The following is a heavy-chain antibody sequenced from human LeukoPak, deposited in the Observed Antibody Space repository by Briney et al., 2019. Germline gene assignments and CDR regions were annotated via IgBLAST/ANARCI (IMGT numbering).Heavy chain of an antibody. D-gene: IGHD1-7*01. CDR1: GFTFSSYA. CDR3: AKDPTGGNWSYVPWGY. J-gene: IGHJ4*02. Sequence: PGGSLRLSCAASGFTFSSYAMSWVRQAPGKGLEWVSAISGSGGSTYYADSVKGRFTISRDNSKNTLYLQMNSLRAEDTAVYYCAKDPTGGNWSYVPWGYWGQGTLVTVSS. CDR2: ISGSGGST. V-gene: IGHV3-23*01.